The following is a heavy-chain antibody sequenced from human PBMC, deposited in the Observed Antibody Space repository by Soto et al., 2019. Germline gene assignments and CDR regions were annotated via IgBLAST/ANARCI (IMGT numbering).Heavy chain of an antibody. CDR1: GFTFSSYG. V-gene: IGHV3-30*18. CDR3: AKDLYYYDSSGPPNYYGMDV. J-gene: IGHJ6*02. Sequence: LRLSCAASGFTFSSYGMHWVRQAPGKGLEWVAVISYDGSNKYYADSVKGRFTISRDNSKNTLYLQMNSLRAEDTAVYYCAKDLYYYDSSGPPNYYGMDVWGQGTTVTVSS. CDR2: ISYDGSNK. D-gene: IGHD3-22*01.